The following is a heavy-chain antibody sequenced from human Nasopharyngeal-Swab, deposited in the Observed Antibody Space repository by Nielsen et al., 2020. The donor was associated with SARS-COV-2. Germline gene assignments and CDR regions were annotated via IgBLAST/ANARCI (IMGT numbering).Heavy chain of an antibody. V-gene: IGHV3-30-3*01. J-gene: IGHJ4*02. CDR3: ARGSSSYYFDY. CDR2: ISYDGSNE. D-gene: IGHD6-6*01. Sequence: GESLKISCAASGFTFSSYAMHWVRQAPGKGLEWVAVISYDGSNEYYADSVKGRFTISRDNSKNTLYLQMNSLRAEDTAVYYCARGSSSYYFDYWGQETLVTVSS. CDR1: GFTFSSYA.